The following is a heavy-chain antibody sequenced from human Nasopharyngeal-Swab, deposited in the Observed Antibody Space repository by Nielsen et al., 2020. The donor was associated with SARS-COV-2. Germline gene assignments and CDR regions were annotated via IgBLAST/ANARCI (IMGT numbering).Heavy chain of an antibody. D-gene: IGHD5-12*01. CDR1: GYTFTGYY. CDR2: INPNSGGT. V-gene: IGHV1-2*06. Sequence: ASVKVSCKASGYTFTGYYMHWVRQAPGQGLEWMGRINPNSGGTNYAQKFQGRVTMTRDASISTAYMELSRLRSDDTAVYYCARDGWLRYSYYGMDVWGQGTTVTVSS. CDR3: ARDGWLRYSYYGMDV. J-gene: IGHJ6*02.